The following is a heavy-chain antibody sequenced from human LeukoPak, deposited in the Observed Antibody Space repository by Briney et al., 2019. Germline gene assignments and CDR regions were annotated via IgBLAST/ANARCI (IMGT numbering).Heavy chain of an antibody. Sequence: GGSLRLSCAASGFTFSSYSMNWVRQAPGKGLEWVSYTSGSGTTIYYADSVKGRFTISRDNANNSLYLQMNSLRDEDTAAYYCARVFYGDFGFDYWGQRTLVTVSS. CDR2: TSGSGTTI. J-gene: IGHJ4*02. V-gene: IGHV3-48*02. D-gene: IGHD4-17*01. CDR3: ARVFYGDFGFDY. CDR1: GFTFSSYS.